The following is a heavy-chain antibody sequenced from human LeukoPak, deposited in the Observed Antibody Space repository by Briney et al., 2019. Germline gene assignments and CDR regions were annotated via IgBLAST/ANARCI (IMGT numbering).Heavy chain of an antibody. CDR1: GFTFSAYA. Sequence: GGSLRLSCEASGFTFSAYAMTWVRQAPGKGLEWVSSIGSDNKPHYSESVKGRFAISRDNSKNTLFLQLNSLRAEDTVVYYCARMKGCSSTTCYFAIYWGQGTLVTVSS. J-gene: IGHJ4*02. V-gene: IGHV3-23*05. CDR3: ARMKGCSSTTCYFAIY. D-gene: IGHD2-2*01. CDR2: IGSDNKP.